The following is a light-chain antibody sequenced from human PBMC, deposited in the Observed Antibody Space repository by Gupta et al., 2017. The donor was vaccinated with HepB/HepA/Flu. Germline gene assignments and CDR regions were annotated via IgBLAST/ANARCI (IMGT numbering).Light chain of an antibody. CDR1: QSVGTY. CDR3: QQRSNWPLT. J-gene: IGKJ4*01. CDR2: DAS. V-gene: IGKV3-11*01. Sequence: EIVLTQSPATLSFSPGERATLSCRASQSVGTYLAWYQQRPGQAPRLLISDASDRATGIPARFSGSGSGTDFTLSISSLEPEDFAVYYCQQRSNWPLTFGGGTKVDIK.